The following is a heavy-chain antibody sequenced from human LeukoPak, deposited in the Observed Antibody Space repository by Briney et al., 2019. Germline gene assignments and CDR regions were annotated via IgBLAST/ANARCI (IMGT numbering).Heavy chain of an antibody. D-gene: IGHD5-18*01. CDR1: GFTFSSYA. CDR2: ISGSGGNS. CDR3: TKDTLRSGYPSQFDY. Sequence: GGSLRLSCAASGFTFSSYAMNWVRQSPVKGLEWVSGISGSGGNSFYADSVKGRFSTSRDNAKNTLYLHMNNLRAEDTAIYYCTKDTLRSGYPSQFDYWGQGILVTVSS. J-gene: IGHJ4*02. V-gene: IGHV3-23*01.